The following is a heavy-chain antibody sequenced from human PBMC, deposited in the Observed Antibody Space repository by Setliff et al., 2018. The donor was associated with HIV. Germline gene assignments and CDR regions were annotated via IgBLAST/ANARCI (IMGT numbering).Heavy chain of an antibody. V-gene: IGHV4-4*09. CDR2: IFSSGST. J-gene: IGHJ5*02. CDR1: GDSISSYS. Sequence: PSETLSLTCTVSGDSISSYSWNWIRQSPGGGLEWIGFIFSSGSTKYNPSLQSQVTMSIDTSKNLFSLRRTSVTAADTAVYYCARRIDDSGSFPDKNWFDTWGQGSLVTVSS. CDR3: ARRIDDSGSFPDKNWFDT. D-gene: IGHD3-10*01.